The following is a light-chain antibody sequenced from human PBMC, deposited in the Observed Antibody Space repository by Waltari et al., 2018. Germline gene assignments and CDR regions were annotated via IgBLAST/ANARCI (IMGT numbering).Light chain of an antibody. Sequence: QSALTQPASVSGSPGQSITISCTGTSSDVGGYTYVPWYQQHPGKAPKPMIYDVSKRPSGVSNRFSGSKSGNTASLTISGLQAEDEADYYCSSYTSSSTPVVFGGGTKLTVL. CDR2: DVS. CDR1: SSDVGGYTY. J-gene: IGLJ2*01. CDR3: SSYTSSSTPVV. V-gene: IGLV2-14*01.